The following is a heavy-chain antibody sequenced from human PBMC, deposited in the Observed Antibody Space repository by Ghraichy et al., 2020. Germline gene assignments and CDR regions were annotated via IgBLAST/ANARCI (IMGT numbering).Heavy chain of an antibody. CDR3: ASFGITGTLDY. D-gene: IGHD1-7*01. V-gene: IGHV3-7*01. CDR2: IKPDGNDK. J-gene: IGHJ4*02. CDR1: GFTFSSYW. Sequence: GGSLRLSCTASGFTFSSYWMSWVRQAPGMGLEWVASIKPDGNDKFYVDSVKGQFTIYRDNAKNSLYLQMNNLRAEDTAVYYCASFGITGTLDYWGQGTLITVSS.